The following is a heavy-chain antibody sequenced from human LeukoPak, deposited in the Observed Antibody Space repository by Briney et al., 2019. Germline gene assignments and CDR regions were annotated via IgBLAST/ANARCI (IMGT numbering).Heavy chain of an antibody. CDR2: IHPGDSNT. CDR1: GYSFTNYW. D-gene: IGHD6-19*01. J-gene: IGHJ4*02. Sequence: GESLKISCQGSGYSFTNYWIVWVRQMPGQGLEYMGIIHPGDSNTKYSPSFEGQVIISVDKSVSTAYLQWSSLKASDSAIYYCARRRGDTVAGPDYWGQGTLVTVSS. CDR3: ARRRGDTVAGPDY. V-gene: IGHV5-51*01.